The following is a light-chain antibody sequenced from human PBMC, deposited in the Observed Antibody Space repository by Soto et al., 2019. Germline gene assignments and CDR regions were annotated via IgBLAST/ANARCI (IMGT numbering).Light chain of an antibody. J-gene: IGKJ5*01. Sequence: EIVMTQSPVTLSVSPGERVTLSCRASQSVNRNLAWYQQKPGQAPRLLIYDASNRATGIPARFTGSGSGTEFTLTINSLEPEDFAVYYCQQRSKWPPTFGQGARLEIK. CDR3: QQRSKWPPT. CDR1: QSVNRN. V-gene: IGKV3-11*01. CDR2: DAS.